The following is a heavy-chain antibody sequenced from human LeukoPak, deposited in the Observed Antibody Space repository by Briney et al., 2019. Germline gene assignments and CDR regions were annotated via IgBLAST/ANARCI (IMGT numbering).Heavy chain of an antibody. CDR1: GYTLTDYY. CDR3: ARDVFQRQLVHHWFDP. V-gene: IGHV1-2*02. CDR2: INPNSGGT. Sequence: ASVKVSCKASGYTLTDYYMHWVRQAPGEGLEWMGWINPNSGGTNYAQKFQGRVTMTRDTSISTIYMELSRLRSDDTAVYYCARDVFQRQLVHHWFDPWGQGTLVTVSS. D-gene: IGHD6-13*01. J-gene: IGHJ5*02.